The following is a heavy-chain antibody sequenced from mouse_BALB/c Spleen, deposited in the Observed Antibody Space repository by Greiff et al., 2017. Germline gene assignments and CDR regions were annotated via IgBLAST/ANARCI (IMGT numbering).Heavy chain of an antibody. CDR2: INTSTGYT. Sequence: VKLMESGADLVQPGASVKMSCKASGYTFTSYCMHWVNQRPGQGLEWIGYINTSTGYTEYNQNFKDKATLTADKSSSTAYMQLSSLTSEDSAVYYCAKSGGSAFDYWGQGTLVTVSA. J-gene: IGHJ3*01. CDR3: AKSGGSAFDY. V-gene: IGHV1-7*01. D-gene: IGHD1-1*02. CDR1: GYTFTSYC.